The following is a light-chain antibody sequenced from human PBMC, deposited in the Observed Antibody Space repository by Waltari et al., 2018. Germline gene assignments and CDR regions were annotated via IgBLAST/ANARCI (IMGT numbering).Light chain of an antibody. V-gene: IGKV1-39*01. CDR1: QTIRNY. J-gene: IGKJ3*01. CDR2: AAS. Sequence: DIQMTQSPHSLAASVGDSVNITCRASQTIRNYLNWYQQRPGKAPKLLISAASSLQSGVPSRFSGSGSGTDFALTISSLQPEDFASYHCQETYTTRFTFGPGTKVEIK. CDR3: QETYTTRFT.